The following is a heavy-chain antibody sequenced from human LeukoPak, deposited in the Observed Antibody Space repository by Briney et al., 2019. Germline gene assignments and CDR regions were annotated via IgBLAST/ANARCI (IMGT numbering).Heavy chain of an antibody. D-gene: IGHD6-13*01. J-gene: IGHJ4*02. CDR3: AKCSSSWYGGAYFDY. CDR1: GFTFSSYA. Sequence: GGSLRLSCAASGFTFSSYAMSWVRQPPGKGLEWVSVIGGSGGSTYYADSVKGRFTISRDNSKNTLYLQMNSLRAEDTAVYYCAKCSSSWYGGAYFDYWGQGTLVTVSS. V-gene: IGHV3-23*01. CDR2: IGGSGGST.